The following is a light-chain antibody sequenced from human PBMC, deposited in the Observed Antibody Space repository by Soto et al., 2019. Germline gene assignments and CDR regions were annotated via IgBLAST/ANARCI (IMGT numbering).Light chain of an antibody. CDR2: DVS. V-gene: IGLV2-11*01. J-gene: IGLJ1*01. CDR1: SSDVGGYNS. CDR3: CSYGGGDSYA. Sequence: QSALTQPRSVSGSPGQSVTVSCIGTSSDVGGYNSVYWYQQHPGKAPKVMIYDVSNRPSGVPDRFSGSKSGNTASLTISGLEDDDEADYYCCSYGGGDSYAFGTGTKLTVL.